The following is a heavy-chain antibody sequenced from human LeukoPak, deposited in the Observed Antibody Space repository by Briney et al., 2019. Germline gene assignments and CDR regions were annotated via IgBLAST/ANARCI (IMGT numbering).Heavy chain of an antibody. CDR2: INPNSGGT. J-gene: IGHJ1*01. CDR1: GYTFTGYH. D-gene: IGHD3-22*01. CDR3: ARDLKPTIDYYDSSGYNPTRAEYFQH. V-gene: IGHV1-2*02. Sequence: ASVKVSCKASGYTFTGYHMHWVRQAPGQGLEWMGWINPNSGGTNYAQKFQGRVTMTRDTSISTAYMELSRLRSDDTAVYYCARDLKPTIDYYDSSGYNPTRAEYFQHWGQGTLVTVSS.